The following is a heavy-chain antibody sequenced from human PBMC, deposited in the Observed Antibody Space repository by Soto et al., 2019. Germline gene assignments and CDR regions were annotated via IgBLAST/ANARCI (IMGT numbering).Heavy chain of an antibody. Sequence: GGSLRLSCAASGFTFSSYSMNWVRQAPGKGLEWVSSISSSSSYIFYADSVKGRFTISRDSAKNSLYLQMNSLRAEDTAVYYCARDHLSKAFDIWGQGTMVTVSS. D-gene: IGHD4-4*01. CDR1: GFTFSSYS. CDR3: ARDHLSKAFDI. CDR2: ISSSSSYI. V-gene: IGHV3-21*01. J-gene: IGHJ3*02.